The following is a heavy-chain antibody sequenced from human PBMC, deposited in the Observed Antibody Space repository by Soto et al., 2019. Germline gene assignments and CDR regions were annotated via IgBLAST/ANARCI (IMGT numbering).Heavy chain of an antibody. CDR3: AREIVTTGGNNYFDP. CDR2: VYHTGDT. Sequence: SETLSLTCGVSGGTVASSHWWSWVRQSPGRGLEWIGNVYHTGDTNFNPSLQSRVTFSVDKSNNQFSLRLTSVTAADTAVYFCAREIVTTGGNNYFDPWGPGTLVTVSS. V-gene: IGHV4-4*02. CDR1: GGTVASSHW. J-gene: IGHJ5*02. D-gene: IGHD4-17*01.